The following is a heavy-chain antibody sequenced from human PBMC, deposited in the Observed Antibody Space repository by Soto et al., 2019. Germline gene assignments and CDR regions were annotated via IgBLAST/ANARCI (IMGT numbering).Heavy chain of an antibody. Sequence: QAQLVESGGGVVQPGRSLRLSCAASGFTFSSYAMHWVRQAPGKGLEWVAVISYDGSNKYYADSVKGRFTISRDNSKNTLYLQMNSLRAEDTAVYYCARALNARPRYYYGMDVWGQGTTVTVSS. D-gene: IGHD6-6*01. V-gene: IGHV3-30-3*01. J-gene: IGHJ6*02. CDR1: GFTFSSYA. CDR2: ISYDGSNK. CDR3: ARALNARPRYYYGMDV.